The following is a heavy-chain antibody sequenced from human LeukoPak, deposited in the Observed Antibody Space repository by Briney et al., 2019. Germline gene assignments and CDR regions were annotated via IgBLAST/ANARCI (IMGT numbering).Heavy chain of an antibody. J-gene: IGHJ6*02. D-gene: IGHD6-13*01. Sequence: SVKVSCKASGGTFSSSAISWVRQAPGQGLEWMGRIIPILGIANYAQKFQGRVTITVDKSTSTAYMGLSSLRSEDTAVYYCARDWIAAAGTTYYYYGMDVWGQGTTVTVSS. CDR3: ARDWIAAAGTTYYYYGMDV. CDR1: GGTFSSSA. V-gene: IGHV1-69*04. CDR2: IIPILGIA.